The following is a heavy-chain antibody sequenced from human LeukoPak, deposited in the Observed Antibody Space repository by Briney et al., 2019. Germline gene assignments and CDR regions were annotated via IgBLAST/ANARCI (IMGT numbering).Heavy chain of an antibody. J-gene: IGHJ5*02. D-gene: IGHD3-22*01. CDR3: ATDFYDTT. CDR1: GFTFSNAW. CDR2: IRSNSDGGTI. Sequence: GGSLRLSCATSGFTFSNAWMNWVRQAPGKGLEWVGRIRSNSDGGTIDYAAPVKGRFALSRDNSKNTLYLQMNSLQTEDTAVYYCATDFYDTTWGQGTLVTVSS. V-gene: IGHV3-15*07.